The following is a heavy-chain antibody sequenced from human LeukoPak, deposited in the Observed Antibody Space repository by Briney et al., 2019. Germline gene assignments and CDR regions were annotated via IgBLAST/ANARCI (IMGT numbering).Heavy chain of an antibody. V-gene: IGHV1-46*01. J-gene: IGHJ4*02. D-gene: IGHD4-17*01. CDR2: INPNGGST. Sequence: ASVKVSCKASGYTFIRYYMHWVRQAPGQGLEWMGIINPNGGSTSYAQKFQGRVTMTRDTSTSTVYMELSRLRSEDTAVYYCARGGYGDRIDYWGQGTLVSVSS. CDR3: ARGGYGDRIDY. CDR1: GYTFIRYY.